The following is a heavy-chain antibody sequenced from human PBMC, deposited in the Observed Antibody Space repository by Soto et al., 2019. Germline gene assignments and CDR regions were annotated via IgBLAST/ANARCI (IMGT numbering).Heavy chain of an antibody. Sequence: SETLSLTCTFSGCSISSGGYYWSWIRQHPGKGLEWIGYIYYSGSTYYNPSLKSRVTISVDTSKNQFSLKLSSVTAADTAVYYCLRTFGVVPGYMDVWGKGTTVTVSS. D-gene: IGHD3-3*02. V-gene: IGHV4-31*03. CDR3: LRTFGVVPGYMDV. CDR2: IYYSGST. J-gene: IGHJ6*03. CDR1: GCSISSGGYY.